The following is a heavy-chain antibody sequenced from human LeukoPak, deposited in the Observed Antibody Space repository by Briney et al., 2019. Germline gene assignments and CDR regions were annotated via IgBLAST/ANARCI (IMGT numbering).Heavy chain of an antibody. CDR3: ARQPLARYSYDPTPFDI. D-gene: IGHD5-18*01. J-gene: IGHJ3*02. CDR1: GGSISSGGYS. Sequence: PSQTLSLTCAVSGGSISSGGYSWSWIRQPPGKGLEWIGYIYHSGSTYYNPSLKSRVTIPVDRSKNQFSLKLSSVTAADTAVYYCARQPLARYSYDPTPFDIWGQGTMVTVSS. V-gene: IGHV4-30-2*01. CDR2: IYHSGST.